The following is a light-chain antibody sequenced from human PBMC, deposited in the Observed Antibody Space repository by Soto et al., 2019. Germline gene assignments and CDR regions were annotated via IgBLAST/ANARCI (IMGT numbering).Light chain of an antibody. CDR2: GNS. J-gene: IGLJ3*02. V-gene: IGLV1-40*01. Sequence: QYVLTQPPSVSGAPGQRVTISCTGSSSNIGAGYDVHWYQQLPGTAPKLLIYGNSNRPSGVPDRFSGSKSGTSASLAITGLLPEDEADYYCQSYDSSLSGWVFGGGTKLTVL. CDR3: QSYDSSLSGWV. CDR1: SSNIGAGYD.